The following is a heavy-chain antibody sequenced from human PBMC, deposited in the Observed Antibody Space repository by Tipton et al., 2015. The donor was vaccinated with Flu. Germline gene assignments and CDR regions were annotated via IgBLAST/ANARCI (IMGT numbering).Heavy chain of an antibody. Sequence: TLSLTCVVHGGSFSGYYWSWIRRSPGKGLEWIGEIDHSGTTNYSPSLKSRVTISRDTSKIQFSLNMGSVTAADTAVYYCARGPLLDLWGRGTLVTVSS. J-gene: IGHJ2*01. V-gene: IGHV4-34*01. D-gene: IGHD5/OR15-5a*01. CDR2: IDHSGTT. CDR3: ARGPLLDL. CDR1: GGSFSGYY.